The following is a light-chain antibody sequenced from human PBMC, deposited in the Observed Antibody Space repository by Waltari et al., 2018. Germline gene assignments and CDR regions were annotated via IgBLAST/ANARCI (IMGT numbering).Light chain of an antibody. J-gene: IGKJ1*01. CDR3: QQRNTWPRT. Sequence: EIFLTQSPATLSVSAGERAALSCRASQSVGPSLAWYQHRTGQAPRLLIYDASKRAAGIPARFSGSGSGTDFTLAIDTLEPEDFAVYYCQQRNTWPRTFGQGTKVEI. CDR2: DAS. V-gene: IGKV3-11*01. CDR1: QSVGPS.